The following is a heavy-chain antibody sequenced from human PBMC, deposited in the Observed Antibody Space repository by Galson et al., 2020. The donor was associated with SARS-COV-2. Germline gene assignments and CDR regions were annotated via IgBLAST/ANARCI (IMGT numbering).Heavy chain of an antibody. CDR2: LYWNDEK. CDR1: GFSLDTDGMG. D-gene: IGHD3-9*01. Sequence: SCPTLVNPTQTLTLTCTFSGFSLDTDGMGVGWIRQATGKGLDWLAPLYWNDEKRYSTTPETRLTITKHTSSNQVVLTMTHMDPVETATYYAEHRPAHYDALTGYSGGCYLDAWGQGSLVTVSS. V-gene: IGHV2-5*01. J-gene: IGHJ1*01. CDR3: EHRPAHYDALTGYSGGCYLDA.